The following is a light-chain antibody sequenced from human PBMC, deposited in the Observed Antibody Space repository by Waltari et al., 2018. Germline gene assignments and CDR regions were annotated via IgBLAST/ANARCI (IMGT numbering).Light chain of an antibody. CDR2: AAS. J-gene: IGKJ2*01. V-gene: IGKV1-39*01. CDR3: QQYGIPPYT. CDR1: QSISIY. Sequence: DIQMTQSPSSLSASVGDGVTITCRASQSISIYLNWYQQKPGKAPKLLIYAASTLHSGVPSRFSGSGSGTEFTLTISRLEPEDFAVYYCQQYGIPPYTFGQGTKLEIK.